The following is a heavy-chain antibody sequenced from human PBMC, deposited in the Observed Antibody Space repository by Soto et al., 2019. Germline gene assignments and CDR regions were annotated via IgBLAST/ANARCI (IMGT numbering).Heavy chain of an antibody. Sequence: EVQLVESGGGLVKPGGSLRLSCAASGFTFSSYSMNWVRQAPGKGLEWVSSISSSSSYIYYADSVKGRFTISRDNAKNSLYLQMNSLRAEDTAVYYCARGYYWRNYYDSSGYYWLDYWGQGTLVTVSS. CDR1: GFTFSSYS. V-gene: IGHV3-21*01. J-gene: IGHJ4*02. CDR3: ARGYYWRNYYDSSGYYWLDY. CDR2: ISSSSSYI. D-gene: IGHD3-22*01.